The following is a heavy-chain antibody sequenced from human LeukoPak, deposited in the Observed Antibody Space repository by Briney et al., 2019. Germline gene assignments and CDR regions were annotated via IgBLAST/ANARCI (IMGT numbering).Heavy chain of an antibody. CDR3: ARGPPPDFDC. CDR2: IYSSGST. J-gene: IGHJ4*02. Sequence: SETLSLTCTVSGGSISNYYWSWIRQPPGKGLEWIGRIYSSGSTDYNPSLKSRVAMSVDTSKNQFSLNLRSVTAADTAVYYCARGPPPDFDCWGQGTLVTVSS. V-gene: IGHV4-4*07. CDR1: GGSISNYY.